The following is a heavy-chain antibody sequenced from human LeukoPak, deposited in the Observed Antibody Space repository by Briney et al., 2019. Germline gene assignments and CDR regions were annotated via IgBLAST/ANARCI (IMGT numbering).Heavy chain of an antibody. V-gene: IGHV5-51*01. J-gene: IGHJ4*02. D-gene: IGHD3-10*01. CDR2: IYPDDSRT. CDR3: ARLYGSGSYYFDY. Sequence: NTGESLKISCKGSGYRFTKSWIGWVRQMPGKGLEWLGIIYPDDSRTRYSPSFQGQVTMSVDKSISTAYLQWSSLKASDTAMYYCARLYGSGSYYFDYWGQGTLVTVSS. CDR1: GYRFTKSW.